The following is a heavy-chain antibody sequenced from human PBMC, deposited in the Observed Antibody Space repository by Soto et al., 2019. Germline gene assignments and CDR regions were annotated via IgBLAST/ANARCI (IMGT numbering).Heavy chain of an antibody. J-gene: IGHJ6*02. CDR2: IYHTGTT. D-gene: IGHD5-18*01. Sequence: QVQLQQSGPGLVKPSETLSLSCTVSGASVSGGVYYWTWIRQPPGKELEWIGSIYHTGTTNYHPSLKSRVTIPVDTSKGQVSLRLSSVTAADTAVYYCERDAKVDTDLGGYYYYNMDVWGQGTTVTVSS. CDR1: GASVSGGVYY. CDR3: ERDAKVDTDLGGYYYYNMDV. V-gene: IGHV4-61*08.